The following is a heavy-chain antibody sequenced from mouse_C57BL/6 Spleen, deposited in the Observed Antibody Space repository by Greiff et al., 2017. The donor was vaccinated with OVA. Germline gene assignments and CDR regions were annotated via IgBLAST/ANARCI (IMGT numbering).Heavy chain of an antibody. J-gene: IGHJ4*01. Sequence: VQRVESGPELVKPGASVKISCKASGYAFSSSWMNWVKQRPGKGLEWIGRIYPGDGDTNYNGKFKGKATLTADKSSSTAYMQLSSLTSEDSAVYFCARSIYYYGSSYVDYAMDYWGQGTSVTVSS. CDR1: GYAFSSSW. D-gene: IGHD1-1*01. CDR2: IYPGDGDT. CDR3: ARSIYYYGSSYVDYAMDY. V-gene: IGHV1-82*01.